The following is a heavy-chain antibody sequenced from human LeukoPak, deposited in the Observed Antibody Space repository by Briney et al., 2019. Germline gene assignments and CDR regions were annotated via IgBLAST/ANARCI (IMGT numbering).Heavy chain of an antibody. CDR2: ISGSGGST. CDR3: AKGVAAAGTDAFDI. CDR1: GFTFNNYV. Sequence: GGSLRLSCAASGFTFNNYVMSWVRQAPGKGLEWVSAISGSGGSTYYADSVKGRFTISRDNSKNTLYLQMNSLRAEDTAVYYCAKGVAAAGTDAFDIWGQGTMVTVSS. V-gene: IGHV3-23*01. J-gene: IGHJ3*02. D-gene: IGHD6-13*01.